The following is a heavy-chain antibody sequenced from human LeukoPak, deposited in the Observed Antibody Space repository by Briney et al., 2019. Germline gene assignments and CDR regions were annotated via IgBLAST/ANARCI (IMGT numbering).Heavy chain of an antibody. CDR1: GGSISDYY. V-gene: IGHV4-59*08. CDR2: IHYRGNT. Sequence: SETLSLTCTVSGGSISDYYWSWIRQPPGKGLEWIGTIHYRGNTYYNPPLKSRVTISVDTSKNQFSLKLTSVTAADTAVYYCARIYCSGDTCYPRDAFDVWGRGTMVTVSS. J-gene: IGHJ3*01. CDR3: ARIYCSGDTCYPRDAFDV. D-gene: IGHD2-15*01.